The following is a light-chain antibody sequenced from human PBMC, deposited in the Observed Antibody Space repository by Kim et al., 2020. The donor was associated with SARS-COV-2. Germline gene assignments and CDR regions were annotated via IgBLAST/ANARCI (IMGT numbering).Light chain of an antibody. Sequence: SYELTQPPSVSVSPGQTASITCSGDKLGDKYACWYQQKPGQSPVLVIYQDSKRPSAIPERFSGSNSGNTATLTISGTQAMDEADYYCQAWDSSTYVFGTG. J-gene: IGLJ1*01. V-gene: IGLV3-1*01. CDR3: QAWDSSTYV. CDR2: QDS. CDR1: KLGDKY.